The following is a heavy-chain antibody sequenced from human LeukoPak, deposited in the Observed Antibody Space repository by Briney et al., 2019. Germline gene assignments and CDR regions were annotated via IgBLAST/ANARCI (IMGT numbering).Heavy chain of an antibody. Sequence: ASVKVSCXASGYTFTGYYMHWVRQAPGQGLEWMGRINPNSGGTNYAQKFQGRVTMTRDTSISTAYMELSRLRSDDTAVYYCARVPYYDFWSGYYILDYWGQGTLVTVSS. J-gene: IGHJ4*02. CDR3: ARVPYYDFWSGYYILDY. CDR2: INPNSGGT. V-gene: IGHV1-2*06. CDR1: GYTFTGYY. D-gene: IGHD3-3*01.